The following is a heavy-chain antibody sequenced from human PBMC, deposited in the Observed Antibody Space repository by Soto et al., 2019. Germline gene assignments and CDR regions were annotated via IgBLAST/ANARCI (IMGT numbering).Heavy chain of an antibody. CDR2: ISYNGNKK. D-gene: IGHD3-22*01. Sequence: QVQLVESGGGVVQPGGSLRLSCAASGFAFSTSVIHWVRQAPGKGLEWMAHISYNGNKKHYAASVKGRFTVSRDISESTLYLQMNSLSAEDTAVYYCAREQFEDGRGHYDHWGQGTMVAVSS. J-gene: IGHJ4*02. CDR3: AREQFEDGRGHYDH. V-gene: IGHV3-30*03. CDR1: GFAFSTSV.